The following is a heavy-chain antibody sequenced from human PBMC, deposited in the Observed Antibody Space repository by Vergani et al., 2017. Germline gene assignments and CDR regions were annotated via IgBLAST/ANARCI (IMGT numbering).Heavy chain of an antibody. D-gene: IGHD3-3*01. Sequence: QLQLQESGPGLVKPSETLSLTCTVSGGSISSSSYYWGWIRQPPGKGLEWIGSIYYSGSTYYNPSLKSRVTISVDTSKNQFSLKLSSVTAAYTAVYYCARVLRFLEWSDNWFDPWGQGTLVTVSS. CDR1: GGSISSSSYY. J-gene: IGHJ5*02. CDR3: ARVLRFLEWSDNWFDP. CDR2: IYYSGST. V-gene: IGHV4-39*01.